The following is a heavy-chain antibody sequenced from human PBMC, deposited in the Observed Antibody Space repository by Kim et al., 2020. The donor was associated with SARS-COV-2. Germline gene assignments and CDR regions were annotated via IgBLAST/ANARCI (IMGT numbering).Heavy chain of an antibody. Sequence: GGSLRLSCAASGFTFSSYWMSWVRQAPGKGLEWVANIKQDGSEKYYVDSVKGRFTISRDNAKNSLYLQMNSLRAEDTAVYYCARELTPGNLGSGWGDYFDYWGQGTLVTVSS. J-gene: IGHJ4*02. CDR1: GFTFSSYW. D-gene: IGHD6-19*01. CDR3: ARELTPGNLGSGWGDYFDY. CDR2: IKQDGSEK. V-gene: IGHV3-7*01.